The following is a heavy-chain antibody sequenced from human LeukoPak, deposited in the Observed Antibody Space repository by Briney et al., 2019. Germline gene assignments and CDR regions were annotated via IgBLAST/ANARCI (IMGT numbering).Heavy chain of an antibody. Sequence: PSETLSLTCTVSGYSISTGYYWDWIRQPPGKGLEWIGTFYHGGSTYYNPSLKSRVTISVDTSKNQFSLNLTSVTAADTAVYYCARGIAAFDYWGQGTLVTVSS. CDR2: FYHGGST. CDR3: ARGIAAFDY. D-gene: IGHD6-13*01. CDR1: GYSISTGYY. V-gene: IGHV4-38-2*02. J-gene: IGHJ4*02.